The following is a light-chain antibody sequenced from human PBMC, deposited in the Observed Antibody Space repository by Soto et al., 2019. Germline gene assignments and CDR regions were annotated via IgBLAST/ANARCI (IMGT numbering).Light chain of an antibody. CDR3: GRWDSRLSTYV. Sequence: QSLLTQPPSVSAAPGQQVTISCSRSSSNIGNDYVSWYQQLPGTAPKLLIYDNNKRAAGIPDRFSGSESGTSATLGITGLQTGDEADYYCGRWDSRLSTYVFGTGTKLTVL. J-gene: IGLJ1*01. CDR1: SSNIGNDY. CDR2: DNN. V-gene: IGLV1-51*01.